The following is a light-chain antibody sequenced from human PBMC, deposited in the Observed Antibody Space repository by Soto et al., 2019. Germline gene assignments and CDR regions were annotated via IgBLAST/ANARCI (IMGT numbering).Light chain of an antibody. J-gene: IGLJ1*01. CDR3: CSFAGGNSFA. V-gene: IGLV2-11*01. CDR1: SSDVGGYNY. Sequence: QSALTQPRSVSGSPGQSVTISCTGTSSDVGGYNYVSWYQQHPGKAPKLMIYDVTKRPTGVPDRSSGSKSGTTASLTISGLQAGDEADYYCCSFAGGNSFAFGTGTKVTVL. CDR2: DVT.